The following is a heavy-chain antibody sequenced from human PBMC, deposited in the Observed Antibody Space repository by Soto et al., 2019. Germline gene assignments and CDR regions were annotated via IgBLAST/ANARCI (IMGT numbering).Heavy chain of an antibody. D-gene: IGHD2-2*01. J-gene: IGHJ3*01. CDR1: SGSISSTNW. CDR3: ARDCSSSSCYGRAFDV. V-gene: IGHV4-4*02. CDR2: IYHSGSI. Sequence: SETLSLTCAVSSGSISSTNWWSWVRQPPGKGLEWIGEIYHSGSINYNPSLESRVTMSVDKSKNQFSLKLSSVTAADTAVYYCARDCSSSSCYGRAFDVWGQGTMVTVSS.